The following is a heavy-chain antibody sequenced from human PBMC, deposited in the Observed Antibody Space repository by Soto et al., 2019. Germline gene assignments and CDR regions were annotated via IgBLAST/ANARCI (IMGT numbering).Heavy chain of an antibody. D-gene: IGHD2-2*01. V-gene: IGHV3-30*18. CDR1: GFTLSSYV. J-gene: IGHJ6*02. CDR2: ISYDGSNK. Sequence: PGGSLRLSCAASGFTLSSYVMHWVRQAPGTGLEWVAVISYDGSNKYYADSVKGRFTISRDNSNHTLYLQMNSLRPEDTAVYYCAKDLEGYCTTTSCYTYFGLDVWGQGTTVTVS. CDR3: AKDLEGYCTTTSCYTYFGLDV.